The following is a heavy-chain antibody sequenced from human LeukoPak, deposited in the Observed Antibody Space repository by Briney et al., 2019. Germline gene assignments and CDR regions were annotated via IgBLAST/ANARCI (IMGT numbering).Heavy chain of an antibody. CDR3: AKDSTYYDFWSGPYPDY. CDR2: IRYDGSNK. J-gene: IGHJ4*02. Sequence: GGSLRLSCEASGFTFSSYGMHWVRQAPGKGLEWVAFIRYDGSNKYYADSVKGRFTISRDNSKNTLYLQMNSLRAEDTAVYYCAKDSTYYDFWSGPYPDYWGQGTLVTVSS. V-gene: IGHV3-30*02. CDR1: GFTFSSYG. D-gene: IGHD3-3*01.